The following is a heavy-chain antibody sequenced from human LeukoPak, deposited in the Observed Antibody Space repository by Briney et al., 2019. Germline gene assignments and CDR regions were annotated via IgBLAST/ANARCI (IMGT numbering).Heavy chain of an antibody. D-gene: IGHD3-22*01. CDR2: IIHTGST. J-gene: IGHJ4*01. Sequence: PSETLSLTCTVSGGSISSSSYYWGWIRQPPGKGLEWIGEIIHTGSTNYNPSLKSRVTISVDKSKNQFSLNLSSVTAADTAMYYCACYYDSSGYRFDYWGHGALVTVSS. CDR1: GGSISSSSYY. V-gene: IGHV4-39*07. CDR3: ACYYDSSGYRFDY.